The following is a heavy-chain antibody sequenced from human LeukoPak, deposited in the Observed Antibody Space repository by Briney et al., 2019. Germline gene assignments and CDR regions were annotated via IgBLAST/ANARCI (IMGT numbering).Heavy chain of an antibody. CDR2: SDPEDGET. V-gene: IGHV1-24*01. D-gene: IGHD5-24*01. CDR1: GYTLTELS. CDR3: ATDSRRWLQLFDY. J-gene: IGHJ4*02. Sequence: ASVKVSCQVSGYTLTELSMHWVRQAPGKGLEWMGGSDPEDGETIYAQKFQGRVTMTEDTSTDTAYMELSSLRSEDTAVYYCATDSRRWLQLFDYWGQGTLVTVSS.